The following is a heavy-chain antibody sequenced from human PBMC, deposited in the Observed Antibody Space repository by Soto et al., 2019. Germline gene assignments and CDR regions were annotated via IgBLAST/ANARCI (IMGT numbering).Heavy chain of an antibody. CDR1: GYTFTGYY. CDR3: ARGGIAAADPPPYYYGMDV. D-gene: IGHD6-13*01. J-gene: IGHJ6*02. Sequence: ASVKVSCKASGYTFTGYYIHWVRQAPGQGLEWMGWINPNSGGTNYAQKFQGWVTMTRDTSISTAYMELSRLRSDDTAVYYCARGGIAAADPPPYYYGMDVWGQGTTVTVSS. V-gene: IGHV1-2*04. CDR2: INPNSGGT.